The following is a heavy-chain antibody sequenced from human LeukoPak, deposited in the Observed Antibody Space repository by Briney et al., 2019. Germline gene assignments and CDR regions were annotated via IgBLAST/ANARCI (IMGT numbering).Heavy chain of an antibody. V-gene: IGHV3-23*01. CDR1: GFTFSSYA. D-gene: IGHD2-2*01. CDR3: AKDIIVVPAAPVFAY. Sequence: RPGGSLRLSCAASGFTFSSYAMSWVRQAPGKGLEWVSAISGSGGSTYYADSGKGRFTISRDNSKNTLYLQRNSLRAEDTAVYYCAKDIIVVPAAPVFAYWGQGTLVTVSS. J-gene: IGHJ4*02. CDR2: ISGSGGST.